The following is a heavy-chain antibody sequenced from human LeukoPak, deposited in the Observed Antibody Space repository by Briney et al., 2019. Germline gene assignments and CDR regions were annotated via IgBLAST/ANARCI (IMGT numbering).Heavy chain of an antibody. CDR1: GFTFGNYA. CDR2: TGASGGNT. Sequence: GGSLRLSCAASGFTFGNYAMGWVREAPGKGLEWVSTTGASGGNTYYADSVKGRFTISRDNSKNTLYLQMNSLGADDRAVYFCARIRGSGWYGDYWGQGTLVTVSS. D-gene: IGHD6-19*01. CDR3: ARIRGSGWYGDY. J-gene: IGHJ4*02. V-gene: IGHV3-23*01.